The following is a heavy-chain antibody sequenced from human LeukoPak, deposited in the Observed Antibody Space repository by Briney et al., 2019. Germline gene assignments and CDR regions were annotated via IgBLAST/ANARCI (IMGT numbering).Heavy chain of an antibody. CDR3: ARGDDYGGNTPGSARERRRAFDV. J-gene: IGHJ3*01. Sequence: SESLSLTCAVYGGSFSGYYWSWIRHPPGKGLEWIGEIINMEPTNLHRTLKSRVTISVDTSKNQFSLKLRSVTAPDTAVYYCARGDDYGGNTPGSARERRRAFDVWGQGTMVTVSS. D-gene: IGHD4-23*01. V-gene: IGHV4-34*01. CDR2: IINMEPT. CDR1: GGSFSGYY.